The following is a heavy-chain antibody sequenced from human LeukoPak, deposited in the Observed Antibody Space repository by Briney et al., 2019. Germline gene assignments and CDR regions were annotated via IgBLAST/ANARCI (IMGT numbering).Heavy chain of an antibody. CDR3: ARANGHGDYRHPYYYYYGMDV. Sequence: GESLKISCKGSGYSFTSYWIGWVRQMPGKGLEWMGIIYPGDSDTRYSPSFQGQVTISADKSISTAYLQWSSLKASDTPMYYCARANGHGDYRHPYYYYYGMDVWGQGTTVTVSS. J-gene: IGHJ6*02. CDR1: GYSFTSYW. D-gene: IGHD4-17*01. V-gene: IGHV5-51*01. CDR2: IYPGDSDT.